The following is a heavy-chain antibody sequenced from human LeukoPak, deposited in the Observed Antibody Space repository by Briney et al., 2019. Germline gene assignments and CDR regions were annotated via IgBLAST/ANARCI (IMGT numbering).Heavy chain of an antibody. D-gene: IGHD3-9*01. V-gene: IGHV1-2*02. Sequence: ASVKVSCKTSGSTFTGAYMHWVRQAPGQGLEWMGWINPNSGETKFAQRFQGRVTLIRDTVISTVYMDLGGLRSDDTAVYYCARVLFNSGYDYWGQGSLVTVSS. CDR3: ARVLFNSGYDY. CDR2: INPNSGET. J-gene: IGHJ4*02. CDR1: GSTFTGAY.